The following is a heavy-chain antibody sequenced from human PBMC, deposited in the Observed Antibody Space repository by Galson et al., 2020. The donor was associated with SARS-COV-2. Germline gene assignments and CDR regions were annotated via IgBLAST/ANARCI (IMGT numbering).Heavy chain of an antibody. J-gene: IGHJ5*02. CDR2: IKGKPNNYAT. CDR3: TTGYCSTTACYPRFDP. D-gene: IGHD2-2*01. CDR1: DFTFSASA. V-gene: IGHV3-73*01. Sequence: GGSLRLSCAASDFTFSASAVHWVRQASGKGLKWVGRIKGKPNNYATAYAASVKGRFTISRDDSKNTAFLQMNGLQTEDTAVYYCTTGYCSTTACYPRFDPWGQGTLVTVSS.